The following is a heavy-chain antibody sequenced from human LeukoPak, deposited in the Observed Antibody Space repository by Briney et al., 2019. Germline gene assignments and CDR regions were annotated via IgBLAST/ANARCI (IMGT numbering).Heavy chain of an antibody. CDR2: IGSTGSTI. CDR1: GFPFNTYE. J-gene: IGHJ3*02. V-gene: IGHV3-48*03. Sequence: PGGSLRLSCAASGFPFNTYEMNWVRQAPGKGLEWLSYIGSTGSTIYYADSVKGRFTISRDNPKNTFYLQMNSLRAEDTAIYYCAKVRSSGYLVPLVFDICGQGTMVTVSS. D-gene: IGHD3-22*01. CDR3: AKVRSSGYLVPLVFDI.